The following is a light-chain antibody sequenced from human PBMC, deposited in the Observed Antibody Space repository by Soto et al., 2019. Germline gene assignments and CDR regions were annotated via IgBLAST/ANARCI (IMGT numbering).Light chain of an antibody. V-gene: IGKV3-20*01. Sequence: EIVLTQSPGTLSLAPGERATLFCRVSQIVTSSYLAWYQQKPGQAPRLLIYGASSRATGIPDRFSGSGSGTAFTLTISRLEPEDFAVYYCQQHGSSPPSWTFGQGTKVEIK. J-gene: IGKJ1*01. CDR2: GAS. CDR1: QIVTSSY. CDR3: QQHGSSPPSWT.